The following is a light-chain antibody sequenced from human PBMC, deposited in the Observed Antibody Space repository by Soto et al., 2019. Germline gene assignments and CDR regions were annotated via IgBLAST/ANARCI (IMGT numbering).Light chain of an antibody. CDR2: GAS. CDR3: QQYGSSPWT. CDR1: QSVTNRY. Sequence: EIVLTQSPGTLSLSPGERATLSCRASQSVTNRYLAWYRQKPGQAPRLLIYGASSRATGIPDRFSGSGSGTDFTLTISRLEPEDFAVYYCQQYGSSPWTFGQGTKVDIK. V-gene: IGKV3-20*01. J-gene: IGKJ1*01.